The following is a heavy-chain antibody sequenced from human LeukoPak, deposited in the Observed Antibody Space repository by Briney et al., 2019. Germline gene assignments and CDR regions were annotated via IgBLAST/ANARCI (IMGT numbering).Heavy chain of an antibody. D-gene: IGHD3-16*01. CDR3: AKGGTLDWFDP. J-gene: IGHJ5*02. CDR2: IKEDGTET. CDR1: GFMFSSNW. Sequence: GGSLRLSCAASGFMFSSNWMSWVRLAPGKGLEWVANIKEDGTETYYVDSVKGRFTISRDNFKNTLYLQMNSLRAEDTAVYYCAKGGTLDWFDPWGQGTLVTVSS. V-gene: IGHV3-7*03.